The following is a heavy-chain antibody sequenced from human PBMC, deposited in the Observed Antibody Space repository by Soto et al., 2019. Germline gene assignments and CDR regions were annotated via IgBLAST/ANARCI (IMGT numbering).Heavy chain of an antibody. CDR2: INPNSGGT. CDR1: GYTFTGYY. Sequence: ASVKVSCKASGYTFTGYYIHWVRQAPGQGLEWMGWINPNSGGTNYAQKFQGWVTMTRDTSISAAYMELSRLRSEDTAVYYCARVLADYYYYYMDVWGKGTTVTVSS. V-gene: IGHV1-2*04. CDR3: ARVLADYYYYYMDV. D-gene: IGHD3-3*01. J-gene: IGHJ6*03.